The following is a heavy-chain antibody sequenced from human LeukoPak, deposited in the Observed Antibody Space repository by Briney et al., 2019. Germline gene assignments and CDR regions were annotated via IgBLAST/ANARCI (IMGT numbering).Heavy chain of an antibody. CDR3: ATDFYDST. CDR1: GFNFDNAW. V-gene: IGHV3-15*07. J-gene: IGHJ5*02. D-gene: IGHD2/OR15-2a*01. Sequence: GGSLRLSCATSGFNFDNAWMNWVRQAPGKGLEWVGRIRSNSDGGAIDYAAPVKGRFALSRDDSKNTLYLQMNSLQTEDTAMYYCATDFYDSTWGQGTLVTVSS. CDR2: IRSNSDGGAI.